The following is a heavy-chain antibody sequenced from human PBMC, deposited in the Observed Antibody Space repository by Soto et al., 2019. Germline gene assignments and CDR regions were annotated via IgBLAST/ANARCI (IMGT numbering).Heavy chain of an antibody. J-gene: IGHJ2*01. Sequence: ASVKVSCKASGYTFTRYGISWERQAPGPGLEWMGWISAYNGNTNYAQKLQGRVTMTTDTSTSTAYMELRSLRSDDTAVYYCARDFRDYDILTSRPSGYFDHWGRSTLVTVSS. V-gene: IGHV1-18*01. CDR2: ISAYNGNT. CDR1: GYTFTRYG. CDR3: ARDFRDYDILTSRPSGYFDH. D-gene: IGHD3-9*01.